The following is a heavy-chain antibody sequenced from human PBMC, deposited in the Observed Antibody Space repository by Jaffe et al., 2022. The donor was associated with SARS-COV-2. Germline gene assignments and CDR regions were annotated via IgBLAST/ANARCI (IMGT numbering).Heavy chain of an antibody. Sequence: QVQLQESGPGLVKPSETLSLTCTVSGGSISSYYWSWIRQPPGKGLEWIGYIYYSGSTNYNPSLKSRVTISVDTSKNQFSLKLSSVTAADTAVYYCASVGIAVTTNPAGFNYGMDVWGQGTTVTVSS. CDR1: GGSISSYY. CDR2: IYYSGST. V-gene: IGHV4-59*01. J-gene: IGHJ6*02. CDR3: ASVGIAVTTNPAGFNYGMDV. D-gene: IGHD6-19*01.